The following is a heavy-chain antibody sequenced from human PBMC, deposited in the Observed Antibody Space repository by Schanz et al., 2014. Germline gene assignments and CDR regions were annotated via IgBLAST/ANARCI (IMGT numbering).Heavy chain of an antibody. V-gene: IGHV3-33*06. CDR1: GFTFSAYR. J-gene: IGHJ3*02. Sequence: QVQLVESGGCVVQPGRSLRLSCAASGFTFSAYRMHWVRQAPGKGLEWVAVIWYDGNNKYYADSVKGRFTISRDNSKNTLYLQMNSLRAEDTALYYCAKDPHRDYGGKPQAFDIWGQGTMVTVSS. CDR2: IWYDGNNK. CDR3: AKDPHRDYGGKPQAFDI. D-gene: IGHD4-17*01.